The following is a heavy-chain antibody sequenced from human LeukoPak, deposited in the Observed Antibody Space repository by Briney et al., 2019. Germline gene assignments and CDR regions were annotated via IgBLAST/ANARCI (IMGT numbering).Heavy chain of an antibody. CDR3: ARDSGYDLT. J-gene: IGHJ5*02. D-gene: IGHD5-12*01. CDR1: GDSVSSYY. V-gene: IGHV4-4*07. CDR2: MYTAGST. Sequence: SATLSLTYTVSGDSVSSYYWSWIRQPAGKGLEWIGRMYTAGSTNYNPSLKSRVTMSVDASKNQFSLKLSSVTAADTAVYYCARDSGYDLTWGQGTLVTVSS.